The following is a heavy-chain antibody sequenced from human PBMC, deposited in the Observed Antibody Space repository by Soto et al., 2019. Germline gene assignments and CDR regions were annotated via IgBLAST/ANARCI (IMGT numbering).Heavy chain of an antibody. Sequence: EVQLVESGGGLVQPGRSLRLSCVASGFTFDDYSMHWVRQAPGKGLEWVSGISRNSDFLVYADSVKGRFTISRDNAKSSLYLQMNSLRAEDTAFYLCARRYVGGGTFHPFDYWGQGALVTVSS. CDR1: GFTFDDYS. D-gene: IGHD2-15*01. CDR3: ARRYVGGGTFHPFDY. V-gene: IGHV3-9*01. CDR2: ISRNSDFL. J-gene: IGHJ4*02.